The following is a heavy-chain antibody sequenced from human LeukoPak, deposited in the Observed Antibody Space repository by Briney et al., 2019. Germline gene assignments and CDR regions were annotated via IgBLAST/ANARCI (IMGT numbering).Heavy chain of an antibody. D-gene: IGHD2-2*01. J-gene: IGHJ4*02. CDR1: GYSFTSYW. CDR2: IYPGDSDT. Sequence: PGESLQISGMGTGYSFTSYWIGWVRQLPGKGLEWMGIIYPGDSDTRYSPSFQGQVTISAVKSLSTAYLQWSSLKASDTAMYYFARHPIGYCSSTSFYEVYSGQGTPVTVSS. V-gene: IGHV5-51*01. CDR3: ARHPIGYCSSTSFYEVY.